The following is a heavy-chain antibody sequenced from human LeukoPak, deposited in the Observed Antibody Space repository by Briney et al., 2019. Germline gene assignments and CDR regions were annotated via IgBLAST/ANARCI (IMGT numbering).Heavy chain of an antibody. Sequence: PGGSLRLSCAASGFTFSSYNMNWVRQAPGKGLEWVSSISSSSSYIYYADSVRGRFTISRDNAKNSLFLQMNSLRAEDTAVYYCARNSGSYRYYYYYYYMDVWGKGTTVTISS. J-gene: IGHJ6*03. CDR1: GFTFSSYN. V-gene: IGHV3-21*01. CDR3: ARNSGSYRYYYYYYYMDV. D-gene: IGHD1-26*01. CDR2: ISSSSSYI.